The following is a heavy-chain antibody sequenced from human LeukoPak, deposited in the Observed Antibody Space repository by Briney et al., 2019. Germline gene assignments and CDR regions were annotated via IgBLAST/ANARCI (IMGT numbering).Heavy chain of an antibody. CDR1: GGSFSGYY. J-gene: IGHJ4*02. CDR3: TRENSGSYRGIDY. V-gene: IGHV4-34*01. CDR2: INHSGST. D-gene: IGHD3-10*01. Sequence: SETLSLTCAVYGGSFSGYYWSWIRQPPGKGLEWIGEINHSGSTNYNPSLKSRVTISVDTSKNQFSLKLSSVTAADTAVYYCTRENSGSYRGIDYWGQGTLVTVSS.